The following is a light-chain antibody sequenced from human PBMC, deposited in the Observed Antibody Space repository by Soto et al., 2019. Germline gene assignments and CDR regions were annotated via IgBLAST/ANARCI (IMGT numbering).Light chain of an antibody. Sequence: DLQMTQSPSSLSASVGDRVTITCQASKDISNYLNWYQQKPGKAPKLLIYDASNLETGVPSRFSGSGSGTDFTFTISSLQPEDIATYYCQQYDNHPLTFGGGTKVEIK. CDR2: DAS. CDR1: KDISNY. V-gene: IGKV1-33*01. CDR3: QQYDNHPLT. J-gene: IGKJ4*01.